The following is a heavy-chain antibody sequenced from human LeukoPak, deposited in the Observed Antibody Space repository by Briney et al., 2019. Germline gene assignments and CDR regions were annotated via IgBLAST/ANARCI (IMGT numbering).Heavy chain of an antibody. Sequence: GGSLRLSCAASRFTFTSYSMNWVRQAPGKGLEWVSSSSSSSSYIYYADSLKGRFTISRDNAKNSLYLQMNSLRAEDTAVYYCARSRVGVPNAFDIWGQETMVTVSS. CDR1: RFTFTSYS. CDR2: SSSSSSYI. CDR3: ARSRVGVPNAFDI. J-gene: IGHJ3*02. V-gene: IGHV3-21*01. D-gene: IGHD2-8*01.